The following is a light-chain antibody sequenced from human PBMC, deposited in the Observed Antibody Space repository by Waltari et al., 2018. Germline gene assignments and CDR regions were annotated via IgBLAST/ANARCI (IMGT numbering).Light chain of an antibody. CDR2: AKK. CDR3: YSRDSRDTTGDQYV. J-gene: IGLJ1*01. V-gene: IGLV3-19*01. Sequence: SSELTQDPAVSVALGQTVRITCQGDSLRKNFASCYQQRPRQAPLLVIFAKKNRPAGIPDRFSGSSSGDTASLTITGAQAEDEADYYCYSRDSRDTTGDQYVFGTGTKVTVL. CDR1: SLRKNF.